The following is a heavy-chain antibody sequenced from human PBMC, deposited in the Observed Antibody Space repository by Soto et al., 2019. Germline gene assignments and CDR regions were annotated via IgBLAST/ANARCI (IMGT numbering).Heavy chain of an antibody. D-gene: IGHD3-22*01. Sequence: QVQLVQSGAEVKKPGSSVKVSCKASGGTFSSYTISWVRQAPGQGLEWMGRIIPILGIANYAQKFQGRVTITADKSTSTDYMELSSLRSEDTAVYYCASNKYSSGYSEYFQHWGQGTLVTVSS. J-gene: IGHJ1*01. CDR2: IIPILGIA. CDR3: ASNKYSSGYSEYFQH. CDR1: GGTFSSYT. V-gene: IGHV1-69*02.